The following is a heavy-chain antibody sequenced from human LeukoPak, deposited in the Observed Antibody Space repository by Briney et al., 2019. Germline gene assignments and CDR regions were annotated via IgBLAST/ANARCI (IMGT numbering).Heavy chain of an antibody. V-gene: IGHV4-59*08. Sequence: SETLSLTCTVSGGSISTYYWSWIRQPPGKGLEWIGYIYYNGATDYNPSLKSRVTISVDTSKNEFSLKLSSVTAADTALYYCARHPRGVSSWYSGHAFDIWGQGTMVTVSS. CDR3: ARHPRGVSSWYSGHAFDI. J-gene: IGHJ3*02. CDR1: GGSISTYY. D-gene: IGHD6-13*01. CDR2: IYYNGAT.